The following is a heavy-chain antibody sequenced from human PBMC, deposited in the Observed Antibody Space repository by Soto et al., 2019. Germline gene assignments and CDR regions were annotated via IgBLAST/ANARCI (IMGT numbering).Heavy chain of an antibody. D-gene: IGHD2-21*02. CDR2: IYYSGST. CDR1: GGSMSRSSDF. V-gene: IGHV4-39*01. J-gene: IGHJ5*02. CDR3: ARHPSDFWFDP. Sequence: ASETRCVRSTGSGGSMSRSSDFGCWIRQPPGKGLEWIGSIYYSGSTYYNPSLKSRVTVSVDTSKNQFSLKLSSVTAADTAVYYCARHPSDFWFDPWGQGTLVTVS.